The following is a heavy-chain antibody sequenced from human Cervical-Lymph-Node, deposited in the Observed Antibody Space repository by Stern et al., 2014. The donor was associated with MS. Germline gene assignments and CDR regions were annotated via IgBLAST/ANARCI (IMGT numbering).Heavy chain of an antibody. CDR2: TIQIFGKA. CDR1: GGTFSNHV. D-gene: IGHD2/OR15-2a*01. J-gene: IGHJ4*02. V-gene: IGHV1-69*01. CDR3: ARAAYSTSSYNY. Sequence: QMQLVQSGAEVKKPGSSVKVSCKASGGTFSNHVISWVRQAPGQGLEWMGGTIQIFGKAIYAQKFQGRVTITADESKRAAYMELSSLRSEDTAVYYCARAAYSTSSYNYWGQGTLVTVSA.